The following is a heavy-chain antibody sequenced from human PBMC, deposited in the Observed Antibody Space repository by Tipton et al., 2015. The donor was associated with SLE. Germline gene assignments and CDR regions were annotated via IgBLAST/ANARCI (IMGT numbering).Heavy chain of an antibody. Sequence: TLSLTCTVSGGSISSSSYYWGWIRQPPGKGLEWIGSIYYSGSTYYNPSLKSRVTISVDTSKNQFSLKLSSVTAADTAVYYCARVRNLLDSWGQGTLVTVSS. CDR1: GGSISSSSYY. V-gene: IGHV4-39*07. D-gene: IGHD1-14*01. CDR3: ARVRNLLDS. CDR2: IYYSGST. J-gene: IGHJ4*02.